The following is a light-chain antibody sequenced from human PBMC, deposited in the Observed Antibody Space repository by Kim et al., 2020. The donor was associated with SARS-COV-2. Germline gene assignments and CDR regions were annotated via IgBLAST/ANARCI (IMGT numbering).Light chain of an antibody. J-gene: IGKJ5*01. CDR2: WVS. Sequence: AHNNGNSSHPILCRSDNENYSAWYQQKPGQPPKILIHWVSTRESGVTARFRGSGSGTDFSLTMSSLQAEDVAVYYCQQYYGTPIYFGLGTRLEIK. CDR3: QQYYGTPIY. CDR1: HPILCRSDNENY. V-gene: IGKV4-1*01.